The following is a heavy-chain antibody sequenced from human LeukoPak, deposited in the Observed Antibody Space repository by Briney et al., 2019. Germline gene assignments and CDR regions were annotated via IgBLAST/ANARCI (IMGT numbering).Heavy chain of an antibody. Sequence: ASVKVSCKVSGYTLTELSMHWVRQAPGKGLEWMGGFDPEDGETIYAQKFQGRVTMTEDTSTDTACMELSSLRSEDTAVYYCATVSYYDSSGYSPDFDYWGQGTLVTVSS. D-gene: IGHD3-22*01. CDR2: FDPEDGET. V-gene: IGHV1-24*01. J-gene: IGHJ4*02. CDR1: GYTLTELS. CDR3: ATVSYYDSSGYSPDFDY.